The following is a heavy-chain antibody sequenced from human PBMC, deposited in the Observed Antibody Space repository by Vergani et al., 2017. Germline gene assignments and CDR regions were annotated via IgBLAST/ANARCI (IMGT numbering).Heavy chain of an antibody. D-gene: IGHD3-10*01. J-gene: IGHJ6*02. CDR1: GVSFSGYY. CDR2: INPSGST. Sequence: QVQLQQWGAGLFPPSETLSLPCAVYGVSFSGYYCSWIRQPPGTGLGWVGDINPSGSTNYNPSLKSRVTISVDTSKNQFSLKLSSVTAADTAVYYCARGVGLWFGELLHYYGMDVWGQGTTVTVSS. CDR3: ARGVGLWFGELLHYYGMDV. V-gene: IGHV4-34*01.